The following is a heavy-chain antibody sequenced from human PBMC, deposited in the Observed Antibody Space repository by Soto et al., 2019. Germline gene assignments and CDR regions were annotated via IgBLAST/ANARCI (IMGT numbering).Heavy chain of an antibody. CDR1: GFTFSNYG. V-gene: IGHV3-30*18. D-gene: IGHD6-19*01. CDR2: IPYDGSNK. J-gene: IGHJ4*02. Sequence: PGGSLRLSCAASGFTFSNYGMHWVRQAPGKGLEWVAVIPYDGSNKYYADSVKGRFTISRDNSKNTLYLQMNSLRVEDTAMYYCAKNPGYNSGWYSIDYWGQGTLVTVSS. CDR3: AKNPGYNSGWYSIDY.